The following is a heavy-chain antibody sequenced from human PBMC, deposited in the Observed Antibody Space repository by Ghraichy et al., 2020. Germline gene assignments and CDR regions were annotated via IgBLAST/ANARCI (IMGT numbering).Heavy chain of an antibody. J-gene: IGHJ4*02. Sequence: GGSLRLSCAASGFPFNSYTMHWVRQAPGKGLEYVAAISGNGGSTYYAKSVKGRFTISRDNSKNTLYLQMGSLRADDMALYYCARGRSSGWYRTTFFDYWGQGTLVTVCS. CDR2: ISGNGGST. CDR1: GFPFNSYT. D-gene: IGHD6-13*01. V-gene: IGHV3-64*01. CDR3: ARGRSSGWYRTTFFDY.